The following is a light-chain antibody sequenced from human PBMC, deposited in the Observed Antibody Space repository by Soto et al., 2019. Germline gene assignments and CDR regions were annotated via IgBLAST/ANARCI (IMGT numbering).Light chain of an antibody. CDR3: SSFTSSGTRV. CDR2: EVS. V-gene: IGLV2-14*01. CDR1: SSDVGGYNY. Sequence: QSALTQPASVSGSPGQSITISCTGTSSDVGGYNYVSWYQQHPGKAPKVMIYEVSNRPSGVSNRFSGSKSGNTASLTISGLQAEDEADYYGSSFTSSGTRVFGTGTKVTVL. J-gene: IGLJ1*01.